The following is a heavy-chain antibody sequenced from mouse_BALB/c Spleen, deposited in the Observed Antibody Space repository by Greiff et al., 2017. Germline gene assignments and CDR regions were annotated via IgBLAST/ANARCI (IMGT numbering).Heavy chain of an antibody. V-gene: IGHV1-69*02. CDR1: GYTFTSYW. J-gene: IGHJ4*01. CDR3: ARGGKNAMDY. D-gene: IGHD2-1*01. Sequence: VQLQQPGAELVKPGASVKLSCKASGYTFTSYWMHWVKQRPGQGLEWIGEIDPSDSYTNYNQKFKGKATLTVDKSSSTAYMQLSSLTSEDSAVYYCARGGKNAMDYWGQGTSVTVSS. CDR2: IDPSDSYT.